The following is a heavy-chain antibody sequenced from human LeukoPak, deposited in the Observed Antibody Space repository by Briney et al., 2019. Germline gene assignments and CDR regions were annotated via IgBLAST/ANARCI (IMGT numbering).Heavy chain of an antibody. CDR2: IKEGGSKK. CDR3: VRDLVWDTGRVDY. CDR1: GFTFSSHW. J-gene: IGHJ4*02. D-gene: IGHD3/OR15-3a*01. Sequence: GGSLRLSCAASGFTFSSHWMSWVRQAPRKGLEWLANIKEGGSKKYYVDSVKGRFTISRDNAKNSLFLQMNSLRDEDTATYYCVRDLVWDTGRVDYWGQGTLVTVSS. V-gene: IGHV3-7*01.